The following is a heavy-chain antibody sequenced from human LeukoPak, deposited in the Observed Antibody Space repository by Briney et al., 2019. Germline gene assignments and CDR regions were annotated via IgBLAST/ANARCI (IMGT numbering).Heavy chain of an antibody. CDR3: ANTYYEFWSGSF. Sequence: PGRSLRLSYVASGYTFSNYGIHWVRQAPGKGLEWVTVISYDESKKYYADSVRGRFTISRDNSKNTVYLQMNSLRTEDTAVYYCANTYYEFWSGSFWGQGTLVTVSS. CDR2: ISYDESKK. V-gene: IGHV3-30-3*01. D-gene: IGHD3-3*01. J-gene: IGHJ4*02. CDR1: GYTFSNYG.